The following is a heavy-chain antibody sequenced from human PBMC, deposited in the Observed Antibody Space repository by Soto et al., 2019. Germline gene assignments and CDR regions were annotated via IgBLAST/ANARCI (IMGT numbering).Heavy chain of an antibody. D-gene: IGHD3-3*01. V-gene: IGHV4-34*01. Sequence: PSETLSLTCAVYGGSFSGYYWSWIRQPPGKGLEWIGEINHSGSTNYNPSLKSRVTISVDTSKSQFSLKLSSVTAADTAVYYCARRYYDFWSGYPPGGMDVWGKGTTVTVSS. J-gene: IGHJ6*03. CDR3: ARRYYDFWSGYPPGGMDV. CDR1: GGSFSGYY. CDR2: INHSGST.